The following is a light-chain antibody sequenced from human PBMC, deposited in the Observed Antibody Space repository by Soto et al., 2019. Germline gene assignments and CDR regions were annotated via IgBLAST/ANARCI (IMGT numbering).Light chain of an antibody. V-gene: IGKV1-5*03. CDR2: KTS. J-gene: IGKJ1*01. CDR3: QPYINNFRT. Sequence: DIQMTQSPSTLSASVGDRVTITCRASQSIGVWLAWYQQKPGTAPKLLIYKTSTLDSGVPLRFSGSGSGTEFTLTISSLQPDDFATYYCQPYINNFRTFGQRTIVDIK. CDR1: QSIGVW.